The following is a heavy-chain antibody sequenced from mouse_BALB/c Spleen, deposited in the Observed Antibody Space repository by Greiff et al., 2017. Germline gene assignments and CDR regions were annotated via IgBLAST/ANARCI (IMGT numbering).Heavy chain of an antibody. V-gene: IGHV3-8*02. Sequence: EVQLQESGPSLVKPSQTLSLTCSVTGDSITSGYWNWIRKFPGNKLEYMGYISYSGSTYYNPSLKSRISITRDTSKNQYYLQLNSVTTEDTATYYCARYDYDYDRVFAYWGQGTLVTVSA. CDR2: ISYSGST. D-gene: IGHD2-4*01. J-gene: IGHJ3*01. CDR3: ARYDYDYDRVFAY. CDR1: GDSITSGY.